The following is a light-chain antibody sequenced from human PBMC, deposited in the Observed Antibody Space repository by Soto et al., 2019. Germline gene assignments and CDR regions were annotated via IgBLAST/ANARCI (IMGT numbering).Light chain of an antibody. CDR3: QQRSNWPLT. J-gene: IGKJ4*01. CDR2: DAS. CDR1: QSVSSY. Sequence: EIVLTQSPATLSLSPGERATLSCRASQSVSSYLAWYQQKPGQAPRLLMSDASNRATAIPARFSGSGSGTDFTLTISSLEPADFAVYYGQQRSNWPLTFGGGTKVESK. V-gene: IGKV3-11*01.